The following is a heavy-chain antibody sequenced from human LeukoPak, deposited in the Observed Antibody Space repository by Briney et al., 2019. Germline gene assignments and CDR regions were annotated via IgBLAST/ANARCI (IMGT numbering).Heavy chain of an antibody. Sequence: GRSLRLSCAASGFTVSSNYMSWVRQAPGKGLEWVSVIYSGGSTYYADSVKGRFTISRDNSKNTLYLQMNSLRAEDTAVYYCARVTWGSFDYWGQGTLVTVSS. CDR2: IYSGGST. CDR1: GFTVSSNY. CDR3: ARVTWGSFDY. V-gene: IGHV3-66*01. D-gene: IGHD3-16*01. J-gene: IGHJ4*02.